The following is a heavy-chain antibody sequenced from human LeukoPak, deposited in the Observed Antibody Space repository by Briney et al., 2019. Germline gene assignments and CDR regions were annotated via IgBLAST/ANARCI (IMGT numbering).Heavy chain of an antibody. J-gene: IGHJ4*02. CDR3: ARGRGIVPAAMWDY. V-gene: IGHV4-30-2*01. CDR2: IFDSGTT. Sequence: PSETLSVTCGVSGGSISSGGYSWSWIRQPPGKGLEWIGYIFDSGTTYYSPSLKSRVTMSVDRSKYQFSLKLRSVTAADTAVYYCARGRGIVPAAMWDYWGQGTLVTVSS. D-gene: IGHD2-2*01. CDR1: GGSISSGGYS.